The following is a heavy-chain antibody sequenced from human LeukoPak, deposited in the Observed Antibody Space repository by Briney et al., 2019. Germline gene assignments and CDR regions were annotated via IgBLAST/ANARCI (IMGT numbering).Heavy chain of an antibody. CDR3: ARARYSYAMGEFYFDY. J-gene: IGHJ4*02. CDR2: IYSGGST. D-gene: IGHD5-18*01. CDR1: GFTVSSNY. Sequence: PGGSPRLSCAASGFTVSSNYMSWVRQAPGKGLEWVSVIYSGGSTYYADSVKGRFTISRDNSKNTLYLQMNSLRAEDTAVYYCARARYSYAMGEFYFDYWGQGTLVTVSS. V-gene: IGHV3-66*01.